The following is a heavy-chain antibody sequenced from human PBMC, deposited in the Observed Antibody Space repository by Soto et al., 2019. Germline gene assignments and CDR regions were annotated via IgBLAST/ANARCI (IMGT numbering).Heavy chain of an antibody. D-gene: IGHD2-15*01. CDR1: GYTFTTYY. V-gene: IGHV1-46*01. CDR3: ARAGYCSGGTCFHGNCDY. CDR2: INPNGGST. Sequence: QVQLVQSGAEVKRPGASVKVSCKASGYTFTTYYMHWVRQAPGQGLEWLGRINPNGGSTTYAQKFQCRVTMTRDTSTSTVYLELSSLRSEDTAVYYCARAGYCSGGTCFHGNCDYWGQGTLVTVSA. J-gene: IGHJ4*02.